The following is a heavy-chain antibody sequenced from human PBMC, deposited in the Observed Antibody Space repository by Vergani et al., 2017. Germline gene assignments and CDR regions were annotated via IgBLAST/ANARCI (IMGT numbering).Heavy chain of an antibody. CDR3: ARGLPSYGYGY. CDR2: ISSSSSYI. D-gene: IGHD5-18*01. V-gene: IGHV3-48*03. Sequence: EVQLVESGGGLVQPGGSLRLSCAASGFTFSSYEMNWVRQAPGKGLEWVSSISSSSSYIYYADSVKGRFTISRDNAKNSLYLQMNSLRAEDTAVYYCARGLPSYGYGYWGQGTLVTVSS. J-gene: IGHJ4*02. CDR1: GFTFSSYE.